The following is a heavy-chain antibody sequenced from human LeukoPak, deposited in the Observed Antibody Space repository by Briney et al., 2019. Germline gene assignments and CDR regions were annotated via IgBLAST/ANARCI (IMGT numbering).Heavy chain of an antibody. J-gene: IGHJ2*01. Sequence: SETLSLTCTVSGGSISSGDYYWSWIRQPPGKGLEWIGEINHSGSTNYNPSLKSRVTISVDTSKNQFSLKLSSVTAADTAIYYCARTRSVTPAWWYFDLWGRGTLVTVSS. CDR2: INHSGST. CDR3: ARTRSVTPAWWYFDL. D-gene: IGHD4-17*01. V-gene: IGHV4-39*07. CDR1: GGSISSGDYY.